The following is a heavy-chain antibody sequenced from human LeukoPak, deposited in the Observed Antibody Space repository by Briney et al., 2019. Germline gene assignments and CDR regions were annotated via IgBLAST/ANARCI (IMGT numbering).Heavy chain of an antibody. V-gene: IGHV3-48*03. J-gene: IGHJ6*04. CDR3: AELGVTMIGGV. CDR2: ISSSGSTI. CDR1: GFTFSSYE. Sequence: GGSLRLSCAASGFTFSSYEMNWVRQAPGKGLEWVSYISSSGSTIYYADSVKGRFTISRDNAKNSLYLRMNSLRAEDTAVYYCAELGVTMIGGVWGKGTTVTISS. D-gene: IGHD3-10*02.